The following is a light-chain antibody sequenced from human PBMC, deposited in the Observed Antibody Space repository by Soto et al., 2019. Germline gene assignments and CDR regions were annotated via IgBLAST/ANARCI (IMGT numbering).Light chain of an antibody. J-gene: IGKJ5*01. CDR3: QQYIKWPIT. Sequence: EIVMTQSPGTLSVSPGERATLSCRASQSVSSNLAWYQQKPGQAPRLLISDASTRATGIPARFSGIGSGTEFTLTVSSLQSEDFAVYYCQQYIKWPITFGQGTRLESK. CDR1: QSVSSN. CDR2: DAS. V-gene: IGKV3-15*01.